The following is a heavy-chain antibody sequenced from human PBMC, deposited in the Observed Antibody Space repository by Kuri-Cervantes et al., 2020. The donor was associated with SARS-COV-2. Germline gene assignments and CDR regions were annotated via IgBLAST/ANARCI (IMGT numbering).Heavy chain of an antibody. CDR1: GFTFSNAW. J-gene: IGHJ6*03. D-gene: IGHD3-10*01. CDR3: AGDHYYYYMDV. Sequence: GESLKISCAASGFTFSNAWMSWVRQAPGKGLEWVGRIKSKTDGGTTDYAAPVKGRFTISRDNAKNSLYLQMNSLRAEDTAVYYCAGDHYYYYMDVWGKGTTVTVSS. CDR2: IKSKTDGGTT. V-gene: IGHV3-15*01.